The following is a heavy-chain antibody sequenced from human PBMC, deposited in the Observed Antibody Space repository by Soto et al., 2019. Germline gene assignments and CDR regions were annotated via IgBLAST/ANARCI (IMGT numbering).Heavy chain of an antibody. D-gene: IGHD1-1*01. Sequence: GGSLRLSCSASGFTFSSYAMHWVRQAPGKGLEWVAVISYDGSNKYYADSVKGRFTISRDNSKNILNLQMNSLRGDDSAVDYCARDSRPLDQYFYYGMDAWGQGATITVYS. CDR1: GFTFSSYA. CDR2: ISYDGSNK. CDR3: ARDSRPLDQYFYYGMDA. V-gene: IGHV3-30-3*01. J-gene: IGHJ6*02.